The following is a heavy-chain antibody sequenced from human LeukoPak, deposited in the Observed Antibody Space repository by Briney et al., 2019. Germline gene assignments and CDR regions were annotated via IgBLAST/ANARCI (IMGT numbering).Heavy chain of an antibody. CDR2: ITSKAYGGTA. Sequence: GGSLRLSCTPSGGTFGDYAMSWVRQAPGKGVEWLGFITSKAYGGTAGYAASVKGRFTISRDDSRSLAYLQMNSLRTEDTAVYYCTRDREAAACINALDIWGQGTMVTVSS. J-gene: IGHJ3*02. CDR3: TRDREAAACINALDI. V-gene: IGHV3-49*04. CDR1: GGTFGDYA. D-gene: IGHD6-13*01.